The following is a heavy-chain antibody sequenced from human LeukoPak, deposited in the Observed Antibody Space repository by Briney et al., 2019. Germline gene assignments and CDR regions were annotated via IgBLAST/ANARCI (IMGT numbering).Heavy chain of an antibody. V-gene: IGHV4-59*01. CDR1: GGSISSYY. D-gene: IGHD2-2*01. J-gene: IGHJ6*02. CDR2: IYYSAST. CDR3: ARDGGYCSSTSCRGSDLGYYGMDV. Sequence: PSETLSLTCTVSGGSISSYYWSWIRQPPGKGLDWIGYIYYSASTNYNPSLKSRVTISVDTSKNQFSLKLSSVTAADTAVYYCARDGGYCSSTSCRGSDLGYYGMDVWGQGTTVTVSS.